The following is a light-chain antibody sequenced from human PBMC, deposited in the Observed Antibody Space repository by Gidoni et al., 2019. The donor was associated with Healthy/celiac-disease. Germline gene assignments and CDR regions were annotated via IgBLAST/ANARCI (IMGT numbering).Light chain of an antibody. V-gene: IGKV1-39*01. CDR3: QQSYSTPQFT. CDR2: AAS. Sequence: DLQMTQSPSSLSASVGDRVTITCRASQSISSYLNWYQQKPGKAPKLLIYAASSLQSGVLSRFSGSGSGTDFTLTISSLQPEDFATYYCQQSYSTPQFTFGPGTKVDIK. CDR1: QSISSY. J-gene: IGKJ3*01.